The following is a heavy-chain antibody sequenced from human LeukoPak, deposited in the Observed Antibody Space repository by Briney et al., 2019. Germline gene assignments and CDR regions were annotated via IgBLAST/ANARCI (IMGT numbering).Heavy chain of an antibody. CDR3: ARVQSGLSGYLDY. J-gene: IGHJ4*02. V-gene: IGHV3-21*01. CDR1: GFTFSSYS. CDR2: ISSSSSYI. D-gene: IGHD3-9*01. Sequence: GGSLRLSCAASGFTFSSYSMNWVRQAPGKGLEWVSSISSSSSYIYYADSVKGRFTISRDNAKNSLYLQMNSLRAEDTAVYYCARVQSGLSGYLDYWGQGTLVTVSS.